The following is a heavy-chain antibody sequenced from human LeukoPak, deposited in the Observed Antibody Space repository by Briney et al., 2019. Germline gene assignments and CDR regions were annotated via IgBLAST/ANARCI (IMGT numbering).Heavy chain of an antibody. Sequence: GASVKVSCKASGYTFTSYDINWVRQATGQGLEWMGRINPNSGGTNYAQKFQGRVTMTRDTSISTAYMELSRLRSDDTAVYYCARASSVLRFLEWLLYYWGQGTLVTVSS. CDR3: ARASSVLRFLEWLLYY. J-gene: IGHJ4*02. CDR2: INPNSGGT. D-gene: IGHD3-3*01. V-gene: IGHV1-2*06. CDR1: GYTFTSYD.